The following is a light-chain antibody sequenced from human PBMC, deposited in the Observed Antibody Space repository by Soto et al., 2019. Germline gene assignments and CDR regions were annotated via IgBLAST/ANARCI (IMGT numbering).Light chain of an antibody. CDR2: SNN. V-gene: IGLV1-40*01. J-gene: IGLJ2*01. Sequence: QSVLTQPPSVSGAPGQKVIISCTGSSSNIGAGYDVHWYQQLPGTAPKLLIYSNNNRPSGVPDRLSGSTSGTSASLAITGLQVEDEADYYCQSYDSSLSAAVFGGGTKLTGL. CDR3: QSYDSSLSAAV. CDR1: SSNIGAGYD.